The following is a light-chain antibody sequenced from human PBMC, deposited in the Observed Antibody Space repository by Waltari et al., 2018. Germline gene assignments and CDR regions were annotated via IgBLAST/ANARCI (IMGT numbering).Light chain of an antibody. CDR3: QPYDNTLSAVV. CDR2: GDD. J-gene: IGLJ2*01. V-gene: IGLV1-40*01. CDR1: NSNIGAIYD. Sequence: QSVLTQPPSVSGAPGQRVTIPCTGSNSNIGAIYDVHWYQQLPGTAPKLLIYGDDRRPSGVPDRFSGSKSGTSASLAITGLQPEDEADYYCQPYDNTLSAVVFGGGTKLTVL.